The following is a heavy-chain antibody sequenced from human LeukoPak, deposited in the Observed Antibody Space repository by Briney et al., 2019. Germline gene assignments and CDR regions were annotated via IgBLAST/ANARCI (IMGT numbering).Heavy chain of an antibody. Sequence: PSETLSLTCTVSGDSFSSVTDYWAWIRQPPGKGLEWIASGDYSGGTYYNPSLESRVAISADMSKNQFSLKLTSVPGADTAVYYCAGERGEEYSSGWYKRNYFDNWGQGIRVTVSS. CDR3: AGERGEEYSSGWYKRNYFDN. V-gene: IGHV4-39*07. CDR2: GDYSGGT. CDR1: GDSFSSVTDY. D-gene: IGHD6-19*01. J-gene: IGHJ4*02.